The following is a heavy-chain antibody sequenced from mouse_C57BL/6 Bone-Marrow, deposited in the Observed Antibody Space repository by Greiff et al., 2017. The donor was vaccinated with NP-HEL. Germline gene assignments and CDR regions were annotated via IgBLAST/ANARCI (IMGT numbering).Heavy chain of an antibody. CDR1: GFNIKDDY. J-gene: IGHJ3*01. CDR2: IDPENGDT. Sequence: VQLKQSGAELVRPGASVKLSCTASGFNIKDDYMHWVKQRPEQGLEWIGWIDPENGDTEYASKFQGKATITADTSSNTAYLQLSSLTSEDTAVYYCTTLYDYDEGPWFAYWGQGTLVTVSA. V-gene: IGHV14-4*01. D-gene: IGHD2-4*01. CDR3: TTLYDYDEGPWFAY.